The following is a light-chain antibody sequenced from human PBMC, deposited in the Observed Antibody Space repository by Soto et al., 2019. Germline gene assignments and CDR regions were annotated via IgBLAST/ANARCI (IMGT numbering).Light chain of an antibody. Sequence: EIVMTQSPATLSVSPGERVTLSCRASQSVSSNLAWYQQKPGQAPRLLIYGASTRATGIPARFSGSGSGTEFTLTISSLQSEDFAVSYCQQYNTWPPWTFGPGTTVALK. CDR2: GAS. CDR1: QSVSSN. CDR3: QQYNTWPPWT. V-gene: IGKV3-15*01. J-gene: IGKJ1*01.